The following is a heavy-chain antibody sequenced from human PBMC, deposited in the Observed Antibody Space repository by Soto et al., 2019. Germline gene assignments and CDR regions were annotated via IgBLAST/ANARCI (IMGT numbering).Heavy chain of an antibody. CDR3: ARRRGNYFDSSGYNYEFYY. J-gene: IGHJ4*02. CDR2: IYPGHSDT. CDR1: GSSFTNYW. V-gene: IGHV5-51*01. D-gene: IGHD3-22*01. Sequence: PGESLTISRKGSGSSFTNYWLTWARQMPGKGLEWMGVIYPGHSDTKYSPSFQGQVTITADESISTAYLQWSSLKASDTAMYYCARRRGNYFDSSGYNYEFYYRAQGTLVTLSS.